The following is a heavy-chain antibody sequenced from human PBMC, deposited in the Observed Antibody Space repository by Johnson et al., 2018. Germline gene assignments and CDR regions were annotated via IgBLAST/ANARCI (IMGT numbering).Heavy chain of an antibody. CDR3: AKDRGVELLVPASMVTGAIDI. V-gene: IGHV3-30*18. J-gene: IGHJ3*02. CDR2: ISSDGSNK. CDR1: GFTFSSYG. Sequence: QVQLVESGGGVVQPGRSLRLSCAASGFTFSSYGMHWVRQAPGKGLEWVAVISSDGSNKYYADSVKGRFTFSRDNSKNTLYLQMNSLRHEDTAVYYCAKDRGVELLVPASMVTGAIDIWGQGTVVTVSS. D-gene: IGHD2-2*01.